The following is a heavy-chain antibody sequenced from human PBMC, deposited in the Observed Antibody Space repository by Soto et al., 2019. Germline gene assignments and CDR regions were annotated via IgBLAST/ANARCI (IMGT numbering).Heavy chain of an antibody. CDR2: IYHSGST. Sequence: PSETLSLTCAVSGGSISRGGYSWSWIRQPPGKGLEWIGYIYHSGSTYYNPSLKSRVTISVDRSKNQFSLKLSSVTAADTAVYYCARGPQFYWGQGTLVTVSS. J-gene: IGHJ4*02. CDR1: GGSISRGGYS. V-gene: IGHV4-30-2*01. CDR3: ARGPQFY.